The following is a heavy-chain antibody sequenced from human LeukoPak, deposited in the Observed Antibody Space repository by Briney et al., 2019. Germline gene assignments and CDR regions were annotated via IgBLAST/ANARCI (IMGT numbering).Heavy chain of an antibody. CDR2: IIPILSTA. CDR3: GVIAAAGTPY. V-gene: IGHV1-69*13. CDR1: GGTFSSYA. J-gene: IGHJ4*02. D-gene: IGHD6-13*01. Sequence: ASVKVSCKASGGTFSSYAISWVRQAPGQGLEWMGGIIPILSTANYAQKFQGRVTITADEPTSTAYMELSSLRSEDTAVYYCGVIAAAGTPYWGQGTLVTVSS.